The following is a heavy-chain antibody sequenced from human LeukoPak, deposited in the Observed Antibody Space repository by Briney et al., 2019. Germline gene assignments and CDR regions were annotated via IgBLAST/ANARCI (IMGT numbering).Heavy chain of an antibody. V-gene: IGHV1-46*01. Sequence: GASVKVSCKASGYTFTNYYMNWVRQAPGQGLEWMGIINPSGGSTTNAQKFQGRVIMTRDMSTSTVYMELSSLRSEDTAVYFCARYGHSPFFDYWGQGTLVIVSS. CDR2: INPSGGST. J-gene: IGHJ4*02. CDR1: GYTFTNYY. D-gene: IGHD4-17*01. CDR3: ARYGHSPFFDY.